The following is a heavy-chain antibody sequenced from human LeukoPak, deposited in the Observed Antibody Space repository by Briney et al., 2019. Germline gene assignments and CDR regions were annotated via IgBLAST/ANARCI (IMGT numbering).Heavy chain of an antibody. Sequence: ASVKVSCKASGYTFTGYYMHWVRQAPGQGLEWMGWINPNSGGTNYARKFQGRVTMTRDTSISTAYMELSRLRSDDTAVYYCARVCRDGYNSPFDYWGQGTLVTVSS. CDR1: GYTFTGYY. V-gene: IGHV1-2*02. CDR3: ARVCRDGYNSPFDY. CDR2: INPNSGGT. D-gene: IGHD5-12*01. J-gene: IGHJ4*02.